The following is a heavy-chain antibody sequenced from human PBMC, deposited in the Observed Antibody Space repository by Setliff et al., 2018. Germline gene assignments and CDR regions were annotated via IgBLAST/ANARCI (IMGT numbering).Heavy chain of an antibody. V-gene: IGHV4-39*01. Sequence: SETLSLTCTVSGGPINSDRYYWGWIRQPPGKGLGWIGSMYSSGSTYYNPSLKSRVTISVDTSQNQFFLKLSSVTAADTAAYYCASHPRVTIFGVVAFDYWGQGILVTVSS. CDR1: GGPINSDRYY. CDR3: ASHPRVTIFGVVAFDY. J-gene: IGHJ4*02. CDR2: MYSSGST. D-gene: IGHD3-3*01.